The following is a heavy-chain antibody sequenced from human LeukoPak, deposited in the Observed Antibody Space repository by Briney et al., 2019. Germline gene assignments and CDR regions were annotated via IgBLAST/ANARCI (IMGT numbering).Heavy chain of an antibody. CDR3: ARQDTAMVPIDY. J-gene: IGHJ4*02. Sequence: SETLSLTCTVSGGSISSYYWSWIRQPPGKGLEWIGYIYYGGSTNYNPSLKSRVTISVDTSKNQFSLKLSSVTAADTAVYYCARQDTAMVPIDYWGQGTLVTASS. CDR2: IYYGGST. D-gene: IGHD5-18*01. V-gene: IGHV4-59*08. CDR1: GGSISSYY.